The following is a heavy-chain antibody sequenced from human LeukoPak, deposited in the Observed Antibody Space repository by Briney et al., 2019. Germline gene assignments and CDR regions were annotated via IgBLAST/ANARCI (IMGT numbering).Heavy chain of an antibody. Sequence: GGSLRLSCAASWFTFRSYALSWVRPAPRRGVAGVSAISGSGGGTHYADSVKGRFTISRDNSKNTLYLQMNSLRAEDTAVYYCAKEVEGGSSWFVGGFVRRRYYFDYWGQGTLVTVSS. CDR3: AKEVEGGSSWFVGGFVRRRYYFDY. CDR1: WFTFRSYA. D-gene: IGHD6-13*01. V-gene: IGHV3-23*01. CDR2: ISGSGGGT. J-gene: IGHJ4*02.